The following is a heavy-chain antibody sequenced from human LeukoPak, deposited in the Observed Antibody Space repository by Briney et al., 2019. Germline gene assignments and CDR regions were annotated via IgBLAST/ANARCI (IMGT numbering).Heavy chain of an antibody. J-gene: IGHJ4*02. CDR2: ISSSSSTI. Sequence: GSLRLSCVASGFTMSSYWIHWVRQAPGKGLEWVSYISSSSSTIYYADSVKGRFTISRDNAKNSLYLQMNSLRAEDTAVYYCAREVRGGPFDYWGQGTLVTVSS. CDR3: AREVRGGPFDY. CDR1: GFTMSSYW. V-gene: IGHV3-48*01. D-gene: IGHD3-10*01.